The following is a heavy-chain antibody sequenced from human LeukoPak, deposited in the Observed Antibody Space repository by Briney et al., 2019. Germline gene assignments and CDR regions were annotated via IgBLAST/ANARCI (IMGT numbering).Heavy chain of an antibody. J-gene: IGHJ6*03. CDR3: ARHRYYYYYMDV. V-gene: IGHV4-59*08. CDR1: GASISSYF. CDR2: ISNIGST. Sequence: SETLSLTCSVSGASISSYFWTWIRQSPGKGVEWIGYISNIGSTNYNPSLKSRVTISGDTSKNQFSLKLSSVTAADTAVYYCARHRYYYYYMDVWGKGTTVTISS.